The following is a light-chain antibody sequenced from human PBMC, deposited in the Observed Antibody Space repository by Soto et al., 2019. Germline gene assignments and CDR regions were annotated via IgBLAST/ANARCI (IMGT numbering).Light chain of an antibody. CDR3: QQFSSYPLT. Sequence: EFVLTQSPCTLSLSPGERATLSCRAIQTVRNNYLAWYQQKPGQAPRLLIYDASSRATGIPDRFSGGGSGTDFTLTISRLEPEDFAAYYCQQFSSYPLTFGGGTKVDIK. J-gene: IGKJ4*01. CDR2: DAS. V-gene: IGKV3-20*01. CDR1: QTVRNNY.